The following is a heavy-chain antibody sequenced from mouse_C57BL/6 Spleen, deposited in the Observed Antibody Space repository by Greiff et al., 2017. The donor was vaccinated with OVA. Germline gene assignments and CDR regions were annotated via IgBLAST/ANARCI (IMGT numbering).Heavy chain of an antibody. CDR1: GYTFTSYG. J-gene: IGHJ3*01. CDR3: ANYYGSSYEAWFAY. CDR2: IYPRSGNT. Sequence: QVHVKQSGAELARPGASVKLSCKASGYTFTSYGISWVKQRTGQGLEWIGEIYPRSGNTYYNEKFKGKATLTADKSSSTAYMELRSLTSEDSAVYFCANYYGSSYEAWFAYWGQGTLVTVSA. V-gene: IGHV1-81*01. D-gene: IGHD1-1*01.